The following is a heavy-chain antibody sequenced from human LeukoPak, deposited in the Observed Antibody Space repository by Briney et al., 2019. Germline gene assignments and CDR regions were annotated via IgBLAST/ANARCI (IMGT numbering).Heavy chain of an antibody. D-gene: IGHD6-13*01. CDR1: GYTFTSYG. CDR3: ARDRDSSSWLYYYYYYMDV. J-gene: IGHJ6*03. CDR2: ISAYNGNT. V-gene: IGHV1-18*01. Sequence: EASVKVSCQASGYTFTSYGISWVRQATGQGLEWMGWISAYNGNTNYAQKLQGRVTMTTDTSTSTAYMELRSLRSDDTAVYYCARDRDSSSWLYYYYYYMDVWGKGTTVTVSS.